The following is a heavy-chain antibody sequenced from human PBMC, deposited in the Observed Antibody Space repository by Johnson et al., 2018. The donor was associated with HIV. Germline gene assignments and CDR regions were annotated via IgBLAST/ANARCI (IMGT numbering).Heavy chain of an antibody. J-gene: IGHJ3*02. D-gene: IGHD1-1*01. CDR3: TTGLYWNDAFDI. V-gene: IGHV3-15*01. Sequence: DGSNKYYASPVKCRFTISRDASKNTLYLQMNSLKTEDTAVYYCTTGLYWNDAFDIWGQGPMVTVSS. CDR2: DGSNK.